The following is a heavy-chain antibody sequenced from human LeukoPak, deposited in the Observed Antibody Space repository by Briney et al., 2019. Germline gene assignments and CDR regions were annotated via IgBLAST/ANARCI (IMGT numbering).Heavy chain of an antibody. Sequence: PGGSLRLSCAASGFTFSCCTMSWVRQTPGKGLEWVSAIGGSGGSTYYADSVKGRFTISRDNSKNTLSLQMNTLRAEDTAVYYCAKENPVGGTNYFDYWGQGTLVTVSS. J-gene: IGHJ4*02. CDR2: IGGSGGST. D-gene: IGHD1-26*01. CDR1: GFTFSCCT. CDR3: AKENPVGGTNYFDY. V-gene: IGHV3-23*01.